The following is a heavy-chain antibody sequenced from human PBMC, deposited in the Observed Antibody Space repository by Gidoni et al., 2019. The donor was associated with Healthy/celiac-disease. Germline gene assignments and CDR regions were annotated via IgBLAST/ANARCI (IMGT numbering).Heavy chain of an antibody. D-gene: IGHD6-6*01. CDR3: AREKSYSSSGNWFDP. CDR1: GFTFGSYA. V-gene: IGHV3-30-3*01. CDR2: ISYDGSNK. J-gene: IGHJ5*02. Sequence: QVQLVESGGGVVQPGRSLRLSCAASGFTFGSYAMHWVRRAPGKGLEWVAVISYDGSNKYYADSVKGRFTISRDNSKNTLYLQMNSLRAEDTAVYYCAREKSYSSSGNWFDPWGQGTLVTVSS.